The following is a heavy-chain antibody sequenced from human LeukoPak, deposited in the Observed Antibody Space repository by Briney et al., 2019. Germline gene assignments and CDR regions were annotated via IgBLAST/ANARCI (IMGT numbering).Heavy chain of an antibody. V-gene: IGHV3-21*04. D-gene: IGHD3-22*01. CDR1: GFTFSTYS. CDR3: ARGAWGTQYYYDSSGYSRVGGEPVDY. CDR2: ISSSSTYI. Sequence: GGSLRLSCAASGFTFSTYSMNWVRQTPGKGLEWVSSISSSSTYIYYADSVKGRFTISRDNAKNSLYLQMNSLRVEDTAVYYCARGAWGTQYYYDSSGYSRVGGEPVDYWGQGTLVTVSS. J-gene: IGHJ4*02.